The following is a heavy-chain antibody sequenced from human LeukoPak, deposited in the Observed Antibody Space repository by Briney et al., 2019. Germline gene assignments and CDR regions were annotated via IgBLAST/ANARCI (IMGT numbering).Heavy chain of an antibody. CDR2: IYPGDFDT. D-gene: IGHD1-26*01. CDR3: ARRPSGHYVSEVCFFDH. CDR1: GYSFTDYW. Sequence: GESLEIFFQASGYSFTDYWIGWVRQVPGEGLEWMGIIYPGDFDTRYNPSFQAQVTISADKSIRTAYLQWSSLKPSDTAMYYCARRPSGHYVSEVCFFDHWGRGTLVTVSA. J-gene: IGHJ2*01. V-gene: IGHV5-51*01.